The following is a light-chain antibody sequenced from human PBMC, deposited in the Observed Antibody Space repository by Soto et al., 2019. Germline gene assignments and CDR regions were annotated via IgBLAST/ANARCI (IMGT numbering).Light chain of an antibody. J-gene: IGKJ1*01. V-gene: IGKV1-5*01. CDR2: DAS. CDR3: QQYSVYWT. Sequence: DIQMTQSPSTLSASVGDRVTITCRARQSISIWLAWYQQKPGKAPRLLIYDASILESGVPSRFSGSGSGTEFTLTINSLQPDDFATYYCQQYSVYWTFGQGTKVDI. CDR1: QSISIW.